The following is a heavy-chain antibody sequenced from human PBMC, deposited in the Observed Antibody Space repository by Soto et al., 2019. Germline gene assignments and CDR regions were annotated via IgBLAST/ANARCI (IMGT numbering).Heavy chain of an antibody. CDR2: IIPIFGTA. CDR3: ARGASGPYDYGDYLANYYYYGMDV. J-gene: IGHJ6*02. CDR1: GGTFSSYA. V-gene: IGHV1-69*13. D-gene: IGHD4-17*01. Sequence: SVKVSCKASGGTFSSYAISWVRQAPGQGLEWMGGIIPIFGTANYAQKFQGRVTITADESTSTAYMELSSLRSEDTAVYYCARGASGPYDYGDYLANYYYYGMDVWGQGTTVTVSS.